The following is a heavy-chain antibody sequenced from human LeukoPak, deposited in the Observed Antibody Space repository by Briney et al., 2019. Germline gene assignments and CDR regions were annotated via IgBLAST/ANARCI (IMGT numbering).Heavy chain of an antibody. J-gene: IGHJ6*03. CDR1: GGSSSGYY. CDR2: INHSGST. V-gene: IGHV4-34*01. D-gene: IGHD2-2*02. CDR3: ARGSYCSSTSCYIAVRPAHSNYYYYYMDV. Sequence: SETLSLTCAVYGGSSSGYYWSWIRQPPGKGLEWIGEINHSGSTNYSPSLKSRVTISVDTSKNQFSLKLSSVTAADTAVYYCARGSYCSSTSCYIAVRPAHSNYYYYYMDVWGKGTTVTVSS.